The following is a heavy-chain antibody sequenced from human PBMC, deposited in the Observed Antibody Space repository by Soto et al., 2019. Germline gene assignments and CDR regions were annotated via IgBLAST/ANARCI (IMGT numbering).Heavy chain of an antibody. D-gene: IGHD3-22*01. CDR3: AREFPSYESSDSYFDY. Sequence: SQNLSLTCAISGDSVSGNSAAWNWIRQSPSRGLEWLGRTYYRSKWYNDYAVSVKSRITVTPDTSKNQFSLHLNSVTPEDTAVYYCAREFPSYESSDSYFDYWGQGALVTVSS. CDR1: GDSVSGNSAA. CDR2: TYYRSKWYN. V-gene: IGHV6-1*01. J-gene: IGHJ4*02.